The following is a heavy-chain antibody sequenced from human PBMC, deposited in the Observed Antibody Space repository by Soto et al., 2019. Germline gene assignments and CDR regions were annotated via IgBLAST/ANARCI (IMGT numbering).Heavy chain of an antibody. D-gene: IGHD5-12*01. V-gene: IGHV4-30-4*02. CDR1: GGSISSFYYY. Sequence: SETLSLTCTVSGGSISSFYYYWSWIRQPPGKGLEWIGYIYYSGSTYYNPSLKSRVTISVDTSKNQFSLKLSSVTAADTAVYYCARDGMERWLQSDWYFDLWGRGTLVTVSS. CDR2: IYYSGST. CDR3: ARDGMERWLQSDWYFDL. J-gene: IGHJ2*01.